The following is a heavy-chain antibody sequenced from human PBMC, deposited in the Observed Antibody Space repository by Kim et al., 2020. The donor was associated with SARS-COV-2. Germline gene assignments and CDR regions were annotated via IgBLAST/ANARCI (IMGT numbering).Heavy chain of an antibody. V-gene: IGHV3-9*01. CDR1: GFTFGAYA. D-gene: IGHD2-15*01. CDR2: ITWNSDDI. Sequence: GGSLRLSCGASGFTFGAYAMHWVRQAPGKGLEWVSGITWNSDDIAYVDSVKGRFIISRDNAKNSLFLQMNSLRPEDTALYYCAKDRLPATVSALDSWGQGTLVTVSS. J-gene: IGHJ4*02. CDR3: AKDRLPATVSALDS.